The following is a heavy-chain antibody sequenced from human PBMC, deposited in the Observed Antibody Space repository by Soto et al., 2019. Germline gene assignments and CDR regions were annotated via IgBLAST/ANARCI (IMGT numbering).Heavy chain of an antibody. J-gene: IGHJ4*02. D-gene: IGHD3-22*01. V-gene: IGHV4-59*01. Sequence: LXLTCNVSCDSPRSFYSGWWRQCPWKELEWVGYVYYTGSTNYNPSLKSRVTISVDRSKNQFSLKLTSANAADTAVYYCARGRTVRNYADDSSDYFYFFDYWGQGTQVTAPQ. CDR2: VYYTGST. CDR3: ARGRTVRNYADDSSDYFYFFDY. CDR1: CDSPRSFY.